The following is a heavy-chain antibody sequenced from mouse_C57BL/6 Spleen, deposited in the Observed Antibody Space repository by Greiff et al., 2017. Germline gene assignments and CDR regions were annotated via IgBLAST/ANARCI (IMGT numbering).Heavy chain of an antibody. Sequence: VQLQESGAELVRPGASVKLSCTASGYTFTSYGFSWVKQRTGQGLEWIGEIYPRSGNTYYNEKFKGKATLTADKSSSTAYMELRSLTSEDSAVYFCAREGTNGNWFAYRGQGTLVTVAA. J-gene: IGHJ3*01. V-gene: IGHV1-81*01. CDR2: IYPRSGNT. CDR3: AREGTNGNWFAY. D-gene: IGHD4-1*01. CDR1: GYTFTSYG.